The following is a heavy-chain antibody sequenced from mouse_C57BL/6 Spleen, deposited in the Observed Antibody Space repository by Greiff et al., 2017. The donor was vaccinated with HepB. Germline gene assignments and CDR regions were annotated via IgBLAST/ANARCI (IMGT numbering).Heavy chain of an antibody. V-gene: IGHV1-15*01. CDR3: TITTVVATGFDY. D-gene: IGHD1-1*01. Sequence: VQLQESGAELVRPGASVTLSCKASGYTFTDYEMHWVKQTPVHGLEWIGAIDPETGGTAYNQKFKGKAILTADKSSSTAYMELRSLTSEDSAVYYCTITTVVATGFDYWGQGTTLTVSS. J-gene: IGHJ2*01. CDR1: GYTFTDYE. CDR2: IDPETGGT.